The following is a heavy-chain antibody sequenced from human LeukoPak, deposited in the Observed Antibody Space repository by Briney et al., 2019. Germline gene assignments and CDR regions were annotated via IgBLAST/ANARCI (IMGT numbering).Heavy chain of an antibody. D-gene: IGHD2-2*01. CDR2: INPSGGST. J-gene: IGHJ4*02. Sequence: GASVKVSCKASGYTFTSYYMHWVRQAPGQGLEWMGIINPSGGSTSYAQKFQGRVTMTRDTSTSTVYMELSSLRSEDTAVYYCARGGGYCSSTSCTGGYYFDYWGQGTLVTVSS. V-gene: IGHV1-46*01. CDR3: ARGGGYCSSTSCTGGYYFDY. CDR1: GYTFTSYY.